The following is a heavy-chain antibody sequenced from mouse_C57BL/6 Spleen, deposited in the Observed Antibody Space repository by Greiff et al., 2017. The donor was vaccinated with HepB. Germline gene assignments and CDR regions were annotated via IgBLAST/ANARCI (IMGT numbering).Heavy chain of an antibody. V-gene: IGHV1-18*01. D-gene: IGHD2-3*01. CDR3: ARRARGYSWFAY. CDR2: INPNNGGT. Sequence: VQLQQSGPELVKPGASVKIPCKASGYTFTDYNMDWVKQSHGKSLEWIGDINPNNGGTIYNQKFKGKATLTVDKSSSTAYMELRSLTSEDTAVYYCARRARGYSWFAYWGQGTLVTVSA. J-gene: IGHJ3*01. CDR1: GYTFTDYN.